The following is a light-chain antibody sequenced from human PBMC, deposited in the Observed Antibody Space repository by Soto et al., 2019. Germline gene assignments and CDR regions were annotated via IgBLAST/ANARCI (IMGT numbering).Light chain of an antibody. CDR3: QQYGSSRT. CDR2: GAS. Sequence: EIGVTQSPGTLSLSPGERATLSCRASQTVNNNYLAWYQQKPGQAPRLFIYGASTRATGIPDRFSGSGSGTDFTLTISRLEPEDFAVHYCQQYGSSRTFGQGTKVEIK. CDR1: QTVNNNY. J-gene: IGKJ1*01. V-gene: IGKV3-20*01.